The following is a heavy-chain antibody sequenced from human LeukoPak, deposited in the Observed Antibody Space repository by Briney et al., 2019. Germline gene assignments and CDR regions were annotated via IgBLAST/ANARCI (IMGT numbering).Heavy chain of an antibody. CDR1: GGSISSSFYY. Sequence: PSETLSLTCTVSGGSISSSFYYWGWIRQPPGKGLERIGSIYYSGSTNYNPSLKSRVTMSVDTSKNQFSLRLSSVTAADTAVYYCARRTVGATPRFDFWGQGTLVTVSS. CDR3: ARRTVGATPRFDF. CDR2: IYYSGST. D-gene: IGHD1-26*01. J-gene: IGHJ4*02. V-gene: IGHV4-39*01.